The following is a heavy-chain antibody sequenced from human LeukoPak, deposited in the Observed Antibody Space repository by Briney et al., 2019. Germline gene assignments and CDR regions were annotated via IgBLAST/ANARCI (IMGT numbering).Heavy chain of an antibody. Sequence: GSLRLSCAASGFTFDDYGLTWVRQAPGKGLEWVSGINWNGGSTCYADSVKGRFTISRDNAKNFLYLQMNSLRAEDTALYYCARDRDSSSGYYYLFDYWGQGTLVTVSS. CDR2: INWNGGST. CDR3: ARDRDSSSGYYYLFDY. J-gene: IGHJ4*02. CDR1: GFTFDDYG. D-gene: IGHD3-22*01. V-gene: IGHV3-20*04.